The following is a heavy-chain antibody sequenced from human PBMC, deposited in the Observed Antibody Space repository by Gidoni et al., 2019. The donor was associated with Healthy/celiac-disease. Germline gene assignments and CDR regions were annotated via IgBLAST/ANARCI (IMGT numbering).Heavy chain of an antibody. V-gene: IGHV3-30*03. D-gene: IGHD4-4*01. CDR1: GFTFSSYG. Sequence: QVPLVESGGGVVQPGRSLRLPCPASGFTFSSYGMHWVRQAPGKGLEWVAVIAYDGSNKYYADSVKGRFTISRDNSKNTLYLQMNSLRAEETAVYYCALLQHYYYYGMDVWGQGTTVTVSS. J-gene: IGHJ6*02. CDR3: ALLQHYYYYGMDV. CDR2: IAYDGSNK.